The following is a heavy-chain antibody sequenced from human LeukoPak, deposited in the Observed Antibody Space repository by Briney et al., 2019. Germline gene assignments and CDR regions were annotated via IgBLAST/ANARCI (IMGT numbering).Heavy chain of an antibody. CDR3: LRLVVPAARGFYYGMDD. Sequence: ASVKVSCKASGYTFTGYYMHWVRQAPGQGLEWMGRINPNSGGTNYAQKFQGRVTMTRDTSISTAYMELSRLRSDDTAVYYCLRLVVPAARGFYYGMDDWGQGTTVTVSS. CDR2: INPNSGGT. D-gene: IGHD2-2*01. J-gene: IGHJ6*02. CDR1: GYTFTGYY. V-gene: IGHV1-2*06.